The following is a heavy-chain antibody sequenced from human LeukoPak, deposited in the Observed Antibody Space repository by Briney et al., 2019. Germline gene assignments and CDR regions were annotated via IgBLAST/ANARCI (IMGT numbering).Heavy chain of an antibody. D-gene: IGHD3-16*01. J-gene: IGHJ4*02. CDR1: GYTFTSYG. CDR2: ISAYNGNT. CDR3: ARGGPYYDYVWGSLPLDY. V-gene: IGHV1-18*01. Sequence: GASVKVSCKASGYTFTSYGISWVRQAPGQGLEWMGWISAYNGNTNYAQKLQGRVTMTTDTSTSTAYMELRSLRSDDTAVYYCARGGPYYDYVWGSLPLDYWGQGTLVTVSS.